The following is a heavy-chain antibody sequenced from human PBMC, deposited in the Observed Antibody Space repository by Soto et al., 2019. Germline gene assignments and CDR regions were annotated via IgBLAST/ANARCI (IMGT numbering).Heavy chain of an antibody. CDR3: ARDDILTGYYKDAGWFDP. CDR2: ISSSSSTI. D-gene: IGHD3-9*01. CDR1: GFTFSSYS. V-gene: IGHV3-48*01. Sequence: GGSLRLSCAASGFTFSSYSMNWVRQAPGKGLEWVSYISSSSSTIYYADSVKGRFTISRDNAKNSLYLQMNSLRAEDTAVYYCARDDILTGYYKDAGWFDPWGQGTLVTVSS. J-gene: IGHJ5*02.